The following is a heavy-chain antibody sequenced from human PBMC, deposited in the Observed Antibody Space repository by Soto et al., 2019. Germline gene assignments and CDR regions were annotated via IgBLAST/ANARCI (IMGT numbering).Heavy chain of an antibody. CDR2: INPSGGST. CDR3: ARDPPSKIAVVGICGMDV. J-gene: IGHJ6*02. CDR1: GYTFTSYY. V-gene: IGHV1-46*01. Sequence: ASVKVSCKASGYTFTSYYMHWVRQAPGQGLEWMGIINPSGGSTSYAQKFQGRVTMTRDTSTSTVYMELSSLRSEDTAVYYCARDPPSKIAVVGICGMDVWGQGTTVTVSS. D-gene: IGHD6-19*01.